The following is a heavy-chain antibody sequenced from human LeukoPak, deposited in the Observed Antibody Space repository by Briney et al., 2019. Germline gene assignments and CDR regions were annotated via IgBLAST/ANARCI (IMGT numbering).Heavy chain of an antibody. V-gene: IGHV1-18*01. J-gene: IGHJ4*02. D-gene: IGHD3-3*01. CDR1: GYTFTSYG. CDR3: ARETNHYDFWSGHRGDFDY. CDR2: ISAYNGNT. Sequence: ASVKDSCKASGYTFTSYGISWVRQAPGQGLEWMGWISAYNGNTNYAQKLQGRVTMTTDTSTSTAYMELRSLRSDDTAVYYCARETNHYDFWSGHRGDFDYWGQGTLVTVSS.